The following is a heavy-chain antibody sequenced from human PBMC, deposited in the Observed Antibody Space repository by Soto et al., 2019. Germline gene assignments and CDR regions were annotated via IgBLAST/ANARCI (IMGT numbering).Heavy chain of an antibody. Sequence: GGSLRLSCAASGFTFSNSWMSWVRQPPGKGLEWVADIKQDASEKNYVDSVRGRVTISRDNAKNSLYLQMNSLRAEDTAVYYCAKDRHAAGYSSSWYLYWGQGTLVTVSS. J-gene: IGHJ4*02. D-gene: IGHD6-13*01. V-gene: IGHV3-7*03. CDR2: IKQDASEK. CDR3: AKDRHAAGYSSSWYLY. CDR1: GFTFSNSW.